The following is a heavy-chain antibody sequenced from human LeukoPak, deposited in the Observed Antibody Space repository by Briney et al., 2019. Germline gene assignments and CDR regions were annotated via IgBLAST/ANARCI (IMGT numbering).Heavy chain of an antibody. CDR3: ARAPPRLDGYILYY. Sequence: ASVKVSCKASGYTFTGYYMHWVRQAPGQGLEWMGWINPNSGGTNYAQNFQGRVTITADKSTSTAYMELSSLRSEDTAVYYCARAPPRLDGYILYYWGQGTLVTVSS. CDR1: GYTFTGYY. J-gene: IGHJ4*02. D-gene: IGHD5-24*01. V-gene: IGHV1-2*02. CDR2: INPNSGGT.